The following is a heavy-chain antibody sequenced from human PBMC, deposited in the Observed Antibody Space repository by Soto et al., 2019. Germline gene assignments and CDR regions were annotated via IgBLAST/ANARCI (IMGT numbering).Heavy chain of an antibody. V-gene: IGHV3-23*01. Sequence: GGSLRLSCAASGFTLSNYAMSWVRQAPGKGLEWVSGFTGSGGSTYYADSVKGRVTISRDHSRNTLYLQMNNLRAEDTAVYYCAKDLPWRGVVAVGPYNDPAYWGQGTLVTVSS. CDR2: FTGSGGST. J-gene: IGHJ4*01. D-gene: IGHD2-15*01. CDR3: AKDLPWRGVVAVGPYNDPAY. CDR1: GFTLSNYA.